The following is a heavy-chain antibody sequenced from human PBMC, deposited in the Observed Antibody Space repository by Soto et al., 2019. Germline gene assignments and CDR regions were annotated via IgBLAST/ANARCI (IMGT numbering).Heavy chain of an antibody. V-gene: IGHV3-30*18. CDR3: VKDKGAAAGFDY. CDR1: GFTFSNNG. J-gene: IGHJ4*02. Sequence: QVHLVESGGGVVQPGRSLRLSCAASGFTFSNNGMHWVRQAPGKGLEWMGVISYEGSEKYYAGSVKGRFTISRDNSKNTHYLQMDTLRAEDTAIYYCVKDKGAAAGFDYWGQGILGTVSS. D-gene: IGHD6-13*01. CDR2: ISYEGSEK.